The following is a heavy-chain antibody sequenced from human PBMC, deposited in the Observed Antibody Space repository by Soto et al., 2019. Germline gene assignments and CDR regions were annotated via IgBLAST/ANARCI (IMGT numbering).Heavy chain of an antibody. D-gene: IGHD2-15*01. J-gene: IGHJ5*02. CDR1: RGSISSGGFY. V-gene: IGHV4-31*03. Sequence: SETLSLTCTVSRGSISSGGFYWSWIRQHPGKGLEWIGFIYYSGHTHYNPSLKSRVTISVDTSKNQFSLKLSSVTAADTAVYYCARGLRDIVVVVAATRWFDPWGQGTLVTVSS. CDR2: IYYSGHT. CDR3: ARGLRDIVVVVAATRWFDP.